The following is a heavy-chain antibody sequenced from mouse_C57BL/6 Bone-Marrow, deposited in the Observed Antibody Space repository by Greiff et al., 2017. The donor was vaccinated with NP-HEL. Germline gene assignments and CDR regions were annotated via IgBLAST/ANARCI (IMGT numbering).Heavy chain of an antibody. CDR1: GYTFTSYW. V-gene: IGHV1-55*01. Sequence: QVQLQQPGPELVKPGASVKMSCKASGYTFTSYWITWVKQRPGQGLEWIGDIYPGSGSTNYNEKFKGKATLTVDTSSRTAYMQRSSLTSEGSAVYYWEVEGFMMVGFAYWCQGALVTVSA. J-gene: IGHJ3*01. CDR2: IYPGSGST. CDR3: EVEGFMMVGFAY. D-gene: IGHD2-3*01.